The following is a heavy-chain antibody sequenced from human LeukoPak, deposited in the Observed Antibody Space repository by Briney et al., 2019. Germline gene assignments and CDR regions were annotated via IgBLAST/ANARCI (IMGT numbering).Heavy chain of an antibody. J-gene: IGHJ5*02. CDR3: AIHERPYRENGGWFDP. Sequence: GASVKVSCKASGYTFTSYGISWVRQAPGQGLEWMGWISAYNGNTNYAQKLQGRVTMTTDTSTSTAYMELSRLRSDDTAVYYCAIHERPYRENGGWFDPWGQGTLVTVSS. V-gene: IGHV1-18*01. D-gene: IGHD5-24*01. CDR2: ISAYNGNT. CDR1: GYTFTSYG.